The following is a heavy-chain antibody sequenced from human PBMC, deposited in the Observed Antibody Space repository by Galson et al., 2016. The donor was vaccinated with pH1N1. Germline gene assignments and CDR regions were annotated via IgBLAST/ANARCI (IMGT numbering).Heavy chain of an antibody. V-gene: IGHV2-5*02. D-gene: IGHD4-17*01. CDR2: INWDDDK. J-gene: IGHJ4*02. CDR3: ARNGYGDYVGYFDY. Sequence: PALVKPTQTLTLTCTFSGFSLSTSGVGVGWIRQPPGKALEWLALINWDDDKRYSPSLKGRLTITKDTSKNQVVLTMTNMDPVDTATYYCARNGYGDYVGYFDYWGQGTLVTVSS. CDR1: GFSLSTSGVG.